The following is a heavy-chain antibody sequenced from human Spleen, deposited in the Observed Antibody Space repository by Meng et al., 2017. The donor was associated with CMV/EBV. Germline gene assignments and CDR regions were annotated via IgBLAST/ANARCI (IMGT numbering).Heavy chain of an antibody. CDR2: IYYTGST. CDR1: GGSISSYY. Sequence: SETLSLTCTISGGSISSYYWSWIRQSPGKGLEWIGYIYYTGSTKYNPSLTSRVTISVDTSKNQFSLKLSSVTAADTAVYYCASVRSAFDVWGHGTTVTVSS. V-gene: IGHV4-59*12. CDR3: ASVRSAFDV. J-gene: IGHJ3*01.